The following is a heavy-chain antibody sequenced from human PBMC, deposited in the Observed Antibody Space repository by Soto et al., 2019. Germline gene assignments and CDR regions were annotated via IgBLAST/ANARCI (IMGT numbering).Heavy chain of an antibody. CDR3: ARVGGAEYSSSN. J-gene: IGHJ4*02. D-gene: IGHD6-6*01. CDR1: GGSVSSGRYY. V-gene: IGHV4-61*01. Sequence: VQLQESGPGLVKPSETLALPCTVSGGSVSSGRYYWGWNRQPPGKVLEWIGYIYYTGSTNYNPSLKSRVTISVDTSKNQFSLKLSSVTAADTAVYYCARVGGAEYSSSNCGQGTLVTVSS. CDR2: IYYTGST.